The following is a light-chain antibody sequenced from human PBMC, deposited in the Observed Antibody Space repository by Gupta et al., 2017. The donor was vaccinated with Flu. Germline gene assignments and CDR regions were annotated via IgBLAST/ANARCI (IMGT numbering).Light chain of an antibody. CDR3: QQDGSSNR. J-gene: IGKJ4*01. CDR1: QSVSSSY. CDR2: GAS. V-gene: IGKV3-20*01. Sequence: EIVLTQSPGTLSLSPGERATLSCRASQSVSSSYLAWYQQKPGQAPRLLIYGASSRATGIPDRFSGSGSGKDFTLTSIRPEAEDFAVYYWQQDGSSNRFGGGTKVEIK.